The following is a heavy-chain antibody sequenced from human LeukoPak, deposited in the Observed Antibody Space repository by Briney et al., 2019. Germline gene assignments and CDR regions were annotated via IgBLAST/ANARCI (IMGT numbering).Heavy chain of an antibody. V-gene: IGHV3-74*01. Sequence: GGSLRLSCAASGFNFSSYWMHWVRQAPGKGLVWVSLIKTDAITTIYADSVKGRFTISRDNAKNTLYLQMNSLRVEDTAVYCCARVRIAATEGPFDYWGQGTLVTVSS. CDR3: ARVRIAATEGPFDY. CDR1: GFNFSSYW. CDR2: IKTDAITT. J-gene: IGHJ4*02. D-gene: IGHD6-13*01.